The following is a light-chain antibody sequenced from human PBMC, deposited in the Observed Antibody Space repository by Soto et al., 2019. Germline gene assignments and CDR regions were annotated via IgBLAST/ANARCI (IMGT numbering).Light chain of an antibody. CDR1: SSDVGTYNY. CDR3: SSYTTSSTLLYV. Sequence: QSVLTQPASVSGSPGQSITISCTGTSSDVGTYNYVSWYQQHPSKVPKLLIYDVSNRPSGVSNRFSGSKSGNTASLTISGLQAEDEADYYCSSYTTSSTLLYVFGTGTKVTVL. V-gene: IGLV2-14*01. CDR2: DVS. J-gene: IGLJ1*01.